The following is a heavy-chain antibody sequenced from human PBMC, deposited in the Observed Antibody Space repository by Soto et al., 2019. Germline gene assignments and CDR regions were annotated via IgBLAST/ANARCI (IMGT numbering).Heavy chain of an antibody. Sequence: PGGSLRLSCAASGFTFSSYGMHWVRQAPGKGLEWVAVISYDGSNKYYADSVKGRFTISRDNSKNTLYLQMNSLRAEDTAVYYCAKDGVRFLEWLLSPYYYGMDVWGQGTTVTVSS. CDR2: ISYDGSNK. D-gene: IGHD3-3*01. V-gene: IGHV3-30*18. CDR3: AKDGVRFLEWLLSPYYYGMDV. J-gene: IGHJ6*02. CDR1: GFTFSSYG.